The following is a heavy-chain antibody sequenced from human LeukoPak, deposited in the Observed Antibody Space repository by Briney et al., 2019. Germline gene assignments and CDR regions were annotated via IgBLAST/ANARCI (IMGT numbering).Heavy chain of an antibody. J-gene: IGHJ4*02. D-gene: IGHD3-22*01. CDR1: GGSISSGGYY. Sequence: SETLSLACTVSGGSISSGGYYWSWIRQHPGKGLEWIGYIYYSGSTYYNPSLKSRVTISVDTSKNQFSLKLSSVTAADTAVYYCARDDSSGYGGFDYWGQGTLVTVSS. CDR3: ARDDSSGYGGFDY. CDR2: IYYSGST. V-gene: IGHV4-31*03.